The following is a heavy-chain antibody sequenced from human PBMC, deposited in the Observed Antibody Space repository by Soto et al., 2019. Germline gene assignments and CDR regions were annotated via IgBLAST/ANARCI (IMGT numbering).Heavy chain of an antibody. J-gene: IGHJ3*02. V-gene: IGHV1-69*02. CDR2: IIPMLGVR. CDR1: GGTFSTYS. D-gene: IGHD2-21*01. CDR3: TIGSWSGEVFDI. Sequence: QVQLVQSGAEVKKPGSSVKVSCKDSGGTFSTYSMFWVRQAPGQGLEWLGRIIPMLGVRNYAQRFQDRVTISADKSTATVHMELSSLRSEDTALYYCTIGSWSGEVFDIWGQGTMVTVSS.